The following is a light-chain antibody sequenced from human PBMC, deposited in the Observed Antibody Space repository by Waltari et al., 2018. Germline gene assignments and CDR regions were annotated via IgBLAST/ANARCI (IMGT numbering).Light chain of an antibody. CDR2: GRI. V-gene: IGLV1-40*01. Sequence: QSVLTQPPSVSGAPGQRVTISCTGSTSNIGAGYDVHWYQQLPGPAPKLLIDGRIPRPSGVPDRFSASNSGTSASLAIAGLQAEDEADYYCQSYDDSLSGWVFGGGTKLTVL. CDR3: QSYDDSLSGWV. J-gene: IGLJ3*02. CDR1: TSNIGAGYD.